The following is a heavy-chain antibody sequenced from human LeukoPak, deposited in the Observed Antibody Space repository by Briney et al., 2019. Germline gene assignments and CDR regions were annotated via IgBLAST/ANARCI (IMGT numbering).Heavy chain of an antibody. V-gene: IGHV4-38-2*02. CDR3: AREAVVVPAVDY. D-gene: IGHD2-2*01. CDR1: GYSISSGYY. Sequence: SETLSLTCTVSGYSISSGYYWGWIRQPPGKGLQWSGRIYHSGSTYYNPSLKSTVNISVDKSKTQSSLKLSFVNAADTAVYYCAREAVVVPAVDYWGQGTLVTVSS. CDR2: IYHSGST. J-gene: IGHJ4*02.